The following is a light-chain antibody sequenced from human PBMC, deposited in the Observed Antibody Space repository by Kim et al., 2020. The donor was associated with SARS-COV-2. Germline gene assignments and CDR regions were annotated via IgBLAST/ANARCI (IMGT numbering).Light chain of an antibody. CDR3: QQYDSSPRT. V-gene: IGKV1-27*01. J-gene: IGKJ1*01. CDR2: ATS. Sequence: IQMTQSPSSLSASVGDEVTITCRASQDISNYLAWYQQKPGKAPKLLMYATSTLQSGVPSRFRGSRSGTDFTLIITRLQPEDVATYFCQQYDSSPRTFGQGTKVEIK. CDR1: QDISNY.